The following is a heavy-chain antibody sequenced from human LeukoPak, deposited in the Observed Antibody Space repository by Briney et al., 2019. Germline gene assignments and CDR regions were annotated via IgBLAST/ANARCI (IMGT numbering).Heavy chain of an antibody. CDR3: ARVRGYGGNSGGYFYYYMDV. CDR1: GDSVSSYF. J-gene: IGHJ6*03. Sequence: SETLSLTCSVSGDSVSSYFWSWIRQPAGKGLEWIGRVFTSGSTNYNPSLNSRVTMSIDTPKNQFSLKLSSVTAADTALYYCARVRGYGGNSGGYFYYYMDVWGKGTTVTVSS. V-gene: IGHV4-4*07. CDR2: VFTSGST. D-gene: IGHD4-23*01.